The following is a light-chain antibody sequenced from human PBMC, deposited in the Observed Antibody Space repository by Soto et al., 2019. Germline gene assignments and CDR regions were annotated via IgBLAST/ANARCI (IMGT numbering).Light chain of an antibody. V-gene: IGLV1-47*01. CDR2: RDN. Sequence: QSVLTQPPSASGTPGQRVTISCSGSSSNIGRHDVYWYQHLPGTAPKVLIYRDNQRPSGVPDRFSGSKSGTSASLAISGLQSEDEADYFCAKCDDDLSVLFGGGTKVTVL. J-gene: IGLJ2*01. CDR3: AKCDDDLSVL. CDR1: SSNIGRHD.